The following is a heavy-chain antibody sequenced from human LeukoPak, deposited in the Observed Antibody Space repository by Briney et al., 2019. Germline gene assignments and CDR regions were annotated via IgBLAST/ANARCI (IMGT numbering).Heavy chain of an antibody. CDR1: GFTFRDHA. CDR2: IRSQAYGGTE. Sequence: GRSLKLSCTASGFTFRDHAMTWVRQAPEKGLEWVSFIRSQAYGGTEEYAASVQGRFTISRDDSYSIAYLQMNSLKTEDTAVYYCARGPIYLWLYYGIDVWGQGTTVIVSS. D-gene: IGHD3-16*01. V-gene: IGHV3-49*04. CDR3: ARGPIYLWLYYGIDV. J-gene: IGHJ6*02.